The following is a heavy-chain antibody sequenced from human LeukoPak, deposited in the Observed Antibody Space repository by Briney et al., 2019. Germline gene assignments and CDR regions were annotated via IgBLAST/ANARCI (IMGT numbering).Heavy chain of an antibody. CDR1: GITFSSYA. Sequence: PGGSLRLSCAASGITFSSYAMSWVRQAPGKGLEWVSAISGSGGSTYYADSVKGRFTISRDNSKNTLYLQMNSLRAEDTAVYYCAKEEGVYYDSSGTFDYWGQGTLVTVSS. D-gene: IGHD3-22*01. CDR2: ISGSGGST. V-gene: IGHV3-23*01. CDR3: AKEEGVYYDSSGTFDY. J-gene: IGHJ4*02.